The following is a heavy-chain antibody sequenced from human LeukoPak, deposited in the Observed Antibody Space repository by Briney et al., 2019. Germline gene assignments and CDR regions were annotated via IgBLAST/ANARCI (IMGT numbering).Heavy chain of an antibody. V-gene: IGHV1-46*01. CDR2: INPSGGST. J-gene: IGHJ2*01. Sequence: ASVKVSRKASGYTFTSYYMHWVRQAPGQGLEWMGIINPSGGSTSYAQKFQGRVTMTRDTSTSTVYMELSSLRSEDTAVYYCARDSVVVVAATPDWYFDLWGRGTLVTVSS. CDR1: GYTFTSYY. D-gene: IGHD2-15*01. CDR3: ARDSVVVVAATPDWYFDL.